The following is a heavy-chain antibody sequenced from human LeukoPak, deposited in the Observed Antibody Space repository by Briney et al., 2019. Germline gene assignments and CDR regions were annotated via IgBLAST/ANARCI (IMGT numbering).Heavy chain of an antibody. CDR2: INPNSGDT. D-gene: IGHD5-24*01. CDR1: GYTFSGSY. CDR3: ARGTDGYNRPYYYYMDV. Sequence: ASVKVSCKASGYTFSGSYIHWVRQAPGQGLEWMGRINPNSGDTNYAQNFQSRVTMTRDTSITTAYMELSRLRSDDTAVYYCARGTDGYNRPYYYYMDVWGKGSTVTVSS. J-gene: IGHJ6*03. V-gene: IGHV1-2*06.